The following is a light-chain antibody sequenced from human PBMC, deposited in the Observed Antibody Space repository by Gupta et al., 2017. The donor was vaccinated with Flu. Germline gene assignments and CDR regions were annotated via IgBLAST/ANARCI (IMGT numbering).Light chain of an antibody. V-gene: IGKV3-20*01. Sequence: ERATLSCRASQTISSSHLAWYQQKPGQAPRLLIYAESFRATGIPDRFSASGSGTDFTLTISRLEPEDFALYHCQEFGNSPGTFGQGTKVEIK. CDR1: QTISSSH. J-gene: IGKJ1*01. CDR3: QEFGNSPGT. CDR2: AES.